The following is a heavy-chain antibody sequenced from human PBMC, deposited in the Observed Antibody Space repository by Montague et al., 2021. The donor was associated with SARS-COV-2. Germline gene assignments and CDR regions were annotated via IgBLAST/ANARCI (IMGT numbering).Heavy chain of an antibody. V-gene: IGHV3-33*01. CDR2: IRSAGSHI. J-gene: IGHJ4*02. CDR3: ARENDWKFDFDF. D-gene: IGHD1-1*01. Sequence: SLRLSCAASGFSFSSSVMHWVRQAPGKGLEWVTVIRSAGSHISYVDSVRGRFTVSRDNSNDILYLQMNSLKVDDTAVYYCARENDWKFDFDFWGQGTLVTVSS. CDR1: GFSFSSSV.